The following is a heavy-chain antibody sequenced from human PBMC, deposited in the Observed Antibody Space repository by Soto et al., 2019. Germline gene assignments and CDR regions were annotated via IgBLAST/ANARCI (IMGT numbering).Heavy chain of an antibody. CDR1: GYTFTGNY. Sequence: ASVKVSCKASGYTFTGNYMHWVRQVPGQGLERMGWINLNSGGTNFAQKFQGRVTMTRDTSISTAYMELSRLRSDDTAVYFCEREYTVICFATWG. V-gene: IGHV1-2*02. CDR2: INLNSGGT. D-gene: IGHD4-4*01. J-gene: IGHJ5*01. CDR3: EREYTVICFAT.